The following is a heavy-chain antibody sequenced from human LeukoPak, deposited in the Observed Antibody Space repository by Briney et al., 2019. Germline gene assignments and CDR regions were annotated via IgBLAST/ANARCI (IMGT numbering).Heavy chain of an antibody. CDR1: GFTFSSYS. D-gene: IGHD6-19*01. V-gene: IGHV3-21*01. J-gene: IGHJ4*02. CDR2: ISSSSSYI. CDR3: ARDESIAVAGRGIDY. Sequence: GGSLRLSCAASGFTFSSYSMNWVRQAPGKGLEWVSSISSSSSYIYYADSAKGRFTISRDNAKNSLYLQTNSLRAEDTAVYYCARDESIAVAGRGIDYWGQGTLVTVSS.